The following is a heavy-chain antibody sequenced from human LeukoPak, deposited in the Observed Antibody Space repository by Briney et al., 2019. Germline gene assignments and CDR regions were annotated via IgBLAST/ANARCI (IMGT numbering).Heavy chain of an antibody. J-gene: IGHJ4*02. CDR1: GFTFSSYS. V-gene: IGHV3-21*01. D-gene: IGHD2-2*01. CDR2: ISSSGSDI. Sequence: PGGSLRLSCAASGFTFSSYSMNWVRQAPGKGLEWVSAISSSGSDIYYADSVKGRFTISRDNAKNSLYLQMNSLRAEDTAVYYCARDVSSSISFYEYRGQGTLVTVSS. CDR3: ARDVSSSISFYEY.